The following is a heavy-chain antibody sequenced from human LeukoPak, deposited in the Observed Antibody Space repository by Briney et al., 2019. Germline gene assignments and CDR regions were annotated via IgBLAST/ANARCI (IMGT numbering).Heavy chain of an antibody. V-gene: IGHV1-18*01. CDR3: ARDFPHYDYVWGSYRPLMNDAFDI. CDR1: GYTFTSYG. J-gene: IGHJ3*02. D-gene: IGHD3-16*02. CDR2: ISAYNGNT. Sequence: ASVKVSCKASGYTFTSYGISWVRQAPGQGLEWMGWISAYNGNTNYAQKLQGRVTMTTDTSTSTAHMELRSLRSDDTGVYYCARDFPHYDYVWGSYRPLMNDAFDIWGQGTMVTVSS.